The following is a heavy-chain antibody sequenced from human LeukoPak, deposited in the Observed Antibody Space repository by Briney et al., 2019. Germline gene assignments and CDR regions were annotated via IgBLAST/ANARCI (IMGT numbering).Heavy chain of an antibody. V-gene: IGHV3-23*01. CDR1: GFTFSSYA. CDR2: ISGSGGST. J-gene: IGHJ6*03. Sequence: GGSLRLSCAASGFTFSSYAMSWVRQAPGKGLEWVSAISGSGGSTYYADSVKGRFTISRDNSKNTLYLQMNSLRAEDTAVYYCAKSSVYCSSTSCYAPYTYYYYMDVWGKGTTVTISS. D-gene: IGHD2-2*01. CDR3: AKSSVYCSSTSCYAPYTYYYYMDV.